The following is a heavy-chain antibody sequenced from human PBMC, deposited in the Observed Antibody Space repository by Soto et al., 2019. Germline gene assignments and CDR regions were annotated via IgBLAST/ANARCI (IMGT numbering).Heavy chain of an antibody. D-gene: IGHD3-22*01. CDR3: ARGSYYDSSGYYHSWFDP. J-gene: IGHJ5*02. CDR2: IIPIFGTA. Sequence: SVKVSCKASGGTFSSYAISWVRQAPGQGLEWMGGIIPIFGTANYAQKFQGRVTITADESTSTAYMELSSPRSEDTAVYYCARGSYYDSSGYYHSWFDPWGQGTLVTVSS. CDR1: GGTFSSYA. V-gene: IGHV1-69*13.